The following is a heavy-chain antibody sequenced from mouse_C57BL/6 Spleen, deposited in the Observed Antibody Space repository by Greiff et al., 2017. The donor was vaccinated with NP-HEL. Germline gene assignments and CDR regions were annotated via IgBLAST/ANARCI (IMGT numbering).Heavy chain of an antibody. J-gene: IGHJ3*01. V-gene: IGHV5-9*01. CDR1: GFTFSSYT. CDR2: ISGGGGNT. CDR3: ARLYYSNGFAY. Sequence: EVQGVESGGGLVKPGGSLKLSCAASGFTFSSYTMSWVRQTPEKRLEWVATISGGGGNTYYPDSVKGRFTISRDNAKNTLYLQMSSLRSEDTALYYCARLYYSNGFAYWGQGTLVTVSA. D-gene: IGHD2-5*01.